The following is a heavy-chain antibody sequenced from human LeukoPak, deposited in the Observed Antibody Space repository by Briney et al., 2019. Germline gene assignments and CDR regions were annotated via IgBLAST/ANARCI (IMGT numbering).Heavy chain of an antibody. J-gene: IGHJ6*02. CDR2: ISAYNGNT. D-gene: IGHD6-13*01. Sequence: ASVKVSCKASGYTFTSYGISWVRQAPGQGLEWMGWISAYNGNTDYAQKLQGRVTMTTDTSTSTAYMELRSLRSDDTAVYYCARDSPQQLVYYGMDVWGQGTTVTVSS. CDR1: GYTFTSYG. CDR3: ARDSPQQLVYYGMDV. V-gene: IGHV1-18*01.